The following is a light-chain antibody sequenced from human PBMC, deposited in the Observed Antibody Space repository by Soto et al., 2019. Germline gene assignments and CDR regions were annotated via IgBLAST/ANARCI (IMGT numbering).Light chain of an antibody. Sequence: QPVLTQPPSVSAAPGQRVTISCSGSGSNIGNNYVSWYQQLPGTAPKLLIYYDNKRPSGIPDRFSGSKSGTSATLAITGLQTGDEADYYCGTWDSSLSAGGVFGGGTQLTVL. CDR1: GSNIGNNY. CDR2: YDN. J-gene: IGLJ2*01. CDR3: GTWDSSLSAGGV. V-gene: IGLV1-51*01.